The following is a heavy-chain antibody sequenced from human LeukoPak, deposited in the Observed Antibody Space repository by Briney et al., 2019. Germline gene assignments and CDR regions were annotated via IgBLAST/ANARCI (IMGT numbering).Heavy chain of an antibody. D-gene: IGHD3-22*01. CDR3: ARDYDSSGYTGAFDI. J-gene: IGHJ3*02. V-gene: IGHV3-21*01. CDR1: GFTFSRCG. Sequence: GGSLRLSCATSGFTFSRCGMHWVRQAPGKGLEWVSSISSSSSYIYYADSVKGRFTISRDNAKNSLYLQMNSLRAEDTAVYYCARDYDSSGYTGAFDIWGQGTMVTVSS. CDR2: ISSSSSYI.